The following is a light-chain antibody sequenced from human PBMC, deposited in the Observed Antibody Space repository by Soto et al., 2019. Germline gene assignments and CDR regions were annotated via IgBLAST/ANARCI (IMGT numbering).Light chain of an antibody. J-gene: IGKJ1*01. CDR2: GAS. Sequence: EIVMTQSPATQSVSPGERATLSCRASQSVSSSLAWYQQKPGQPPRLLIYGASTRATGIPARFSGSGSGTEFTLTISSLQSEDFAVYYCQQYSNWPRGTFGQGTKVEIK. CDR3: QQYSNWPRGT. V-gene: IGKV3-15*01. CDR1: QSVSSS.